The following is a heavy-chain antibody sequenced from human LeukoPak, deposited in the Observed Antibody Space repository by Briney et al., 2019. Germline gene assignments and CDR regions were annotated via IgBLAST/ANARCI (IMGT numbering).Heavy chain of an antibody. Sequence: GGSLRLSCAASGFTFSRYTMNWVRQSPGKGLEWVSSISSSGYYIYYADSVKGRFTISRDNAKNSLYLQMNSLRAEDTAVYYCARELVSRSNYWGQGTPVTVSS. D-gene: IGHD6-6*01. CDR2: ISSSGYYI. CDR1: GFTFSRYT. V-gene: IGHV3-21*01. J-gene: IGHJ4*02. CDR3: ARELVSRSNY.